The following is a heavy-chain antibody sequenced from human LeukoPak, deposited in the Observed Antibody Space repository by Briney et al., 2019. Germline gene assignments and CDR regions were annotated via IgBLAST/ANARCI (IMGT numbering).Heavy chain of an antibody. CDR3: SSASYHPIGN. CDR1: GFTFNRNW. CDR2: IGPDGSST. D-gene: IGHD1-14*01. V-gene: IGHV3-74*01. Sequence: PGGSLRLSCADSGFTFNRNWMHWVRQAPGKGLVWVSRIGPDGSSTGYADSVKGRFTVSRDNAKNTLYLKMNSLRAEDTAVYYCSSASYHPIGNWGQRTLVTVSS. J-gene: IGHJ4*02.